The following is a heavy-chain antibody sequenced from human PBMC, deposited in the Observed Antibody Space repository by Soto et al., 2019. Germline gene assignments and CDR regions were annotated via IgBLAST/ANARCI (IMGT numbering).Heavy chain of an antibody. CDR1: GFTFSSYG. CDR3: ARDGDVGGVISVFPAFDI. V-gene: IGHV3-33*01. D-gene: IGHD3-10*01. Sequence: QVQLVESGGGVVQPGRSLRLSCAASGFTFSSYGMHWVRQAPGKGLEWVAVIWYDGSNKYYADSVKGRFTISRDNSKNTLYLQMNSLRAEDTAVYYCARDGDVGGVISVFPAFDIWGQGTMVTVSS. J-gene: IGHJ3*02. CDR2: IWYDGSNK.